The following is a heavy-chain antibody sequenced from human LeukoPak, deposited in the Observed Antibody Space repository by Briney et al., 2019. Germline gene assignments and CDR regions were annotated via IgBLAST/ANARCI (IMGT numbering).Heavy chain of an antibody. J-gene: IGHJ3*01. D-gene: IGHD5-12*01. CDR2: IHQSGST. CDR1: GGSISSGGYS. CDR3: ARIVAGDQGI. V-gene: IGHV4-30-2*01. Sequence: PSGTLSLTCAVSGGSISSGGYSWSWIRQPPGKGLEWIGYIHQSGSTHYNPSLKSRVTISVDTSKNQFSLKLSSVTAADTAVYYCARIVAGDQGIWGQGTMVTVSS.